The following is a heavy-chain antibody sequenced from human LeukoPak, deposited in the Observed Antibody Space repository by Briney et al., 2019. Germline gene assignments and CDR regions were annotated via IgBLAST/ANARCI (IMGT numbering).Heavy chain of an antibody. V-gene: IGHV4-59*08. CDR3: ARSDGWSRGRFDY. CDR2: IYYNGST. J-gene: IGHJ4*02. Sequence: SETLSLTCTVSGGSISGYYWSWIRQPPGKGLEWIGYIYYNGSTKYNPSLKSRVTISVDTSKNQFSLKLSSVTAADTAVYYCARSDGWSRGRFDYWGQGTLVTVSS. CDR1: GGSISGYY. D-gene: IGHD6-19*01.